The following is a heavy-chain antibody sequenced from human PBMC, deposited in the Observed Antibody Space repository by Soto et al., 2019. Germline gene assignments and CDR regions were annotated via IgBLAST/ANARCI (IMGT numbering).Heavy chain of an antibody. D-gene: IGHD6-25*01. J-gene: IGHJ4*02. CDR3: ARGYSRYAH. V-gene: IGHV4-61*01. Sequence: SETLSLTCTVSGGSVSRDSNFWSWIRQPPGKGLEWIGYIYYSGPSRYNPSLESRVTISIDSSKNQVSLTLTSVTAADTAVYYCARGYSRYAHWGRGTLVTVSS. CDR1: GGSVSRDSNF. CDR2: IYYSGPS.